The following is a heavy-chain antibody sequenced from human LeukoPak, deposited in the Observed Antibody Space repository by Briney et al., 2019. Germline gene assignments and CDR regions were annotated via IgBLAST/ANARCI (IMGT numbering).Heavy chain of an antibody. J-gene: IGHJ4*02. V-gene: IGHV3-74*01. CDR3: AKDTEELELSSIFDY. Sequence: GGSLRLSCAASKFSFSSYWMHWVRQAPGKGLVWVSRINPDGGTTNYADSVKGRFTISRDNSKNTLYLQMNSLRAEDTAVYYCAKDTEELELSSIFDYWGQGTLVTVSS. CDR1: KFSFSSYW. D-gene: IGHD1-7*01. CDR2: INPDGGTT.